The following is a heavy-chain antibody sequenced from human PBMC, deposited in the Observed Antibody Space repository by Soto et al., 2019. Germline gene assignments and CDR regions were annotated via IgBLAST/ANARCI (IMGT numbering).Heavy chain of an antibody. CDR2: ISWDSGSI. CDR3: AKDSHYRRDYYYYAMDV. CDR1: GFSFDDYA. D-gene: IGHD3-10*02. V-gene: IGHV3-9*01. J-gene: IGHJ6*02. Sequence: DVQVVESGGGLVQPGRSLRLSCAASGFSFDDYAIHWVRQAPGKGLEWVSGISWDSGSIGYADSVKGRFTISRDNAKNTLYLQMNSLRTEYTALYYCAKDSHYRRDYYYYAMDVWGQGTTVTVSS.